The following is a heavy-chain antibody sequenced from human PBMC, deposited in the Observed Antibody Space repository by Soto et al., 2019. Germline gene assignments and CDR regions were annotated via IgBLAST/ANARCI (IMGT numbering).Heavy chain of an antibody. CDR3: AHSPPATVTTSAEYFQH. J-gene: IGHJ1*01. D-gene: IGHD4-17*01. Sequence: QITLKESGPTLVKPTQTLTLTCTFSGFSLSTSGVGVGWIRQPPGKALEWLALIYWDDDKRYSPSLKSRLTITKDTSKNPVVLRMTNMDPVDTGTYYCAHSPPATVTTSAEYFQHWGQGTLVTVSS. CDR1: GFSLSTSGVG. CDR2: IYWDDDK. V-gene: IGHV2-5*02.